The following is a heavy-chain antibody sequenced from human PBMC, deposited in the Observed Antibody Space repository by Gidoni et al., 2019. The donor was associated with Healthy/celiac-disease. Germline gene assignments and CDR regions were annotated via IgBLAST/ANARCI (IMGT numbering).Heavy chain of an antibody. CDR1: GGSVSRGSYY. CDR2: IYYSGST. D-gene: IGHD6-13*01. J-gene: IGHJ5*02. Sequence: QVQLQESGPGLVKPSETLSLTCTVSGGSVSRGSYYWSWIRQPPGKGLEWIGYIYYSGSTNYNPSLKSRVTISVDTSKNQFSLKLSSVTAADTAVYYCARGIGSSWYGSTSGWFDPWGQGTLVTVSS. V-gene: IGHV4-61*01. CDR3: ARGIGSSWYGSTSGWFDP.